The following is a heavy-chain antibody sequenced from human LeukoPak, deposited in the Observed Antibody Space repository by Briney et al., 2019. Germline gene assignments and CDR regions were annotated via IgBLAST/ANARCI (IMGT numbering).Heavy chain of an antibody. V-gene: IGHV4-59*01. CDR2: IYSSGRT. CDR3: ARGSRSLFQH. CDR1: GFTFSNAW. J-gene: IGHJ1*01. Sequence: LRLSCAASGFTFSNAWMSWIRQPPGKGLQWIGYIYSSGRTDYNPSLKSRVTMSIDTSRNQFSLNLTSVTTADTAVYYCARGSRSLFQHWGQGTLVTVSS.